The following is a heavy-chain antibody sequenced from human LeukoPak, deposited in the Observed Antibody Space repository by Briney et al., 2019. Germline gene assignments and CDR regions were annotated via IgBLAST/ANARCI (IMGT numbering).Heavy chain of an antibody. CDR2: INPNSGGT. J-gene: IGHJ6*03. V-gene: IGHV1-2*02. CDR3: ARNVLLWFGESNYYYMDV. Sequence: SCAASGFTFSGYGMHWVRQAPGQGLEWMGWINPNSGGTNYAKKFQGRVTMTRDTSISTAYMELSRLRSDDTAVYYCARNVLLWFGESNYYYMDVWGKGTTVTVSS. CDR1: GFTFSGYG. D-gene: IGHD3-10*01.